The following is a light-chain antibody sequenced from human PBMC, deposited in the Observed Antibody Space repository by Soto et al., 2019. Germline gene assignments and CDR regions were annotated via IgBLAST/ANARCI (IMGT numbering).Light chain of an antibody. CDR3: CSYAGRYTLI. V-gene: IGLV2-11*01. J-gene: IGLJ2*01. Sequence: QSALTQPRSVSGSPGQSVTISCTGTSSDVGAYNYVSWYQQHPGKAPKMMIYDVTKRPSGVPDRFSGSKSCNTASLTISGLRAEDEAEYYCCSYAGRYTLILGGGTKLTVL. CDR2: DVT. CDR1: SSDVGAYNY.